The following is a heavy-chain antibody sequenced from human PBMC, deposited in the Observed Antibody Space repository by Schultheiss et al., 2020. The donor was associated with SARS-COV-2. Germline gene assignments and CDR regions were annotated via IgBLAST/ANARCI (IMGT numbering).Heavy chain of an antibody. CDR2: IDWDDEK. CDR3: ARIGGSGSYFDY. D-gene: IGHD3-10*01. CDR1: GFSLSNARMG. J-gene: IGHJ4*02. Sequence: SGPTLVKPTETLTLTCTVSGFSLSNARMGVSWIRQPPGKALEWLARIDWDDEKFYSTSLKSRLSISKDTPKNQVVLTMTNVDPVDTATYYCARIGGSGSYFDYWGQGTLVTVSS. V-gene: IGHV2-70*04.